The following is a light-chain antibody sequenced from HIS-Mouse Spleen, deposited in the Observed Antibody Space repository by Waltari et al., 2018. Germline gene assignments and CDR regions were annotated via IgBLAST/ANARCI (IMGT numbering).Light chain of an antibody. CDR3: CSYAGSSTV. Sequence: QSALTQPASVSGSPGQSITISCTGTSSDVGRYNLVSWYQQAPGKAPKLMIYEGSKRPSGVSNRFSGSKSGNTASLTISGLQAEDEADYYCCSYAGSSTVFGGGTKLTVL. V-gene: IGLV2-23*01. J-gene: IGLJ2*01. CDR2: EGS. CDR1: SSDVGRYNL.